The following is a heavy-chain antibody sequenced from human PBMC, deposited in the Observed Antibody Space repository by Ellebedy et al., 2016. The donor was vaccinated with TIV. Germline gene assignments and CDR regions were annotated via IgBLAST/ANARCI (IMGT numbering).Heavy chain of an antibody. CDR2: INSEGSST. D-gene: IGHD5-18*01. V-gene: IGHV3-74*01. CDR3: ARGAHVDTDYHGNWFDP. J-gene: IGHJ5*02. CDR1: GFTFSDYY. Sequence: GESLKISCAASGFTFSDYYMSWIRQAPGKGLVWVSRINSEGSSTSYVDSVEGRFTISRDNAKNTLYLQMTSLRAEDTAVYFCARGAHVDTDYHGNWFDPWGQGTLVTVSS.